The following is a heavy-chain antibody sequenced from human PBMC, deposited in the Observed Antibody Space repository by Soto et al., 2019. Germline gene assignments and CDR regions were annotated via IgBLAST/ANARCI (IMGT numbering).Heavy chain of an antibody. J-gene: IGHJ4*02. Sequence: PGGSLRLSCAASGFTFSSYAMSWVRQAPGKGLEWTSAISGSGGSTYYADSVKGRFTISRDNSKNTLYLQMNSLRAEDTAVYYCAKPVASTRRSSGYYYFDYWGQGTLVTVSS. V-gene: IGHV3-23*01. CDR1: GFTFSSYA. CDR3: AKPVASTRRSSGYYYFDY. D-gene: IGHD3-22*01. CDR2: ISGSGGST.